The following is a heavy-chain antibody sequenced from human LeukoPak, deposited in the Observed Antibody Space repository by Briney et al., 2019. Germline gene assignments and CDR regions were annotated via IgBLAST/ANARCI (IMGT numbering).Heavy chain of an antibody. CDR1: GFTFSSYG. J-gene: IGHJ4*02. D-gene: IGHD6-6*01. Sequence: GGSLRLSCAASGFTFSSYGMHWVRQAPGKGLEWVAFIRYDGSNKYYADSVNGRFTISRDNSKNTLYLQMNSLRAEDTAVYYCAKDPDSSSSLFDYWGQGTLVTVSS. CDR3: AKDPDSSSSLFDY. CDR2: IRYDGSNK. V-gene: IGHV3-30*02.